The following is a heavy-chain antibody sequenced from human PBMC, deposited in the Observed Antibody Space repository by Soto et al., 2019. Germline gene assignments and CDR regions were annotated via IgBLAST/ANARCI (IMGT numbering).Heavy chain of an antibody. Sequence: ASVKVSCKASGYSFTTYGISWVRQAPGQGLEWMGWINAYNGNTNYAQNLQGRVTMTTDTSTSTAYMELRSLRSDDTAVYYCARSEQRNWFDPGGQGTLVTVSS. CDR1: GYSFTTYG. D-gene: IGHD1-1*01. J-gene: IGHJ5*02. CDR2: INAYNGNT. CDR3: ARSEQRNWFDP. V-gene: IGHV1-18*01.